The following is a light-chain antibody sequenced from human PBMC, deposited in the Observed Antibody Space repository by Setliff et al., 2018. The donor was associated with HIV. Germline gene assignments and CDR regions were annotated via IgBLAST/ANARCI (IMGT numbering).Light chain of an antibody. V-gene: IGLV2-23*02. CDR2: EVS. CDR1: SSDFGTYNL. J-gene: IGLJ1*01. CDR3: CSFTGSNTYV. Sequence: QSALTQPASVSGSPGQSITISCSGTSSDFGTYNLVSWYQQHPGKAPKLLIYEVSERPSGVSNHFSGSKSGNTASLTISGLQAEDEADYYCCSFTGSNTYVFGTGTKVTVL.